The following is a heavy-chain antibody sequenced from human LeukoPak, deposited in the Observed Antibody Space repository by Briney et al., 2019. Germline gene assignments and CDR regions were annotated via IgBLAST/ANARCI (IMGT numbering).Heavy chain of an antibody. CDR1: GYTFTSYG. D-gene: IGHD7-27*01. CDR3: ARGLPWGQNSLYGMDV. J-gene: IGHJ6*02. CDR2: ISAYNGNT. Sequence: EASVKVSCKASGYTFTSYGVSWVRQAPGQGLEWMGWISAYNGNTNYAQKVQARVYMTRDTSTSTAYMELRSLRSDDTAVYYCARGLPWGQNSLYGMDVWGQGTTVTVSS. V-gene: IGHV1-18*01.